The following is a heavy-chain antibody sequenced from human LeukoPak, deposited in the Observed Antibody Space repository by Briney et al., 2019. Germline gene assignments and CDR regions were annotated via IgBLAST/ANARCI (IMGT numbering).Heavy chain of an antibody. CDR3: AKDYGHSSGWYLDY. Sequence: GGSLRLSCAASGFTFSDYYMSWMRQAPGKGLEWVSYISSSAGTKYYADSVKGRFTISRDNSKNTLYLQMNSLRAEDTAVYYCAKDYGHSSGWYLDYWGQGTLVTVSS. CDR2: ISSSAGTK. V-gene: IGHV3-11*04. D-gene: IGHD6-19*01. CDR1: GFTFSDYY. J-gene: IGHJ4*02.